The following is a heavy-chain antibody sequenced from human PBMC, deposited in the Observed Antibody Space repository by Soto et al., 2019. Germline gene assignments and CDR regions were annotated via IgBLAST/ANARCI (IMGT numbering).Heavy chain of an antibody. CDR3: ARGEVGATTLFDAFDI. V-gene: IGHV3-21*01. D-gene: IGHD1-26*01. CDR2: ISSSSSYI. CDR1: GFTFSSYS. Sequence: GGSLRLSCAASGFTFSSYSMNWVRQAPGKGLEWVSSISSSSSYIYYADSVKGRFTISRDNAKNSLYLQMNSLRAEDTAVYDCARGEVGATTLFDAFDIWGQGTMVTVSS. J-gene: IGHJ3*02.